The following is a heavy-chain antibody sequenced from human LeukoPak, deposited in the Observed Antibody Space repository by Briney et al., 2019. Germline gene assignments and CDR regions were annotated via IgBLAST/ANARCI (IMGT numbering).Heavy chain of an antibody. D-gene: IGHD3-22*01. V-gene: IGHV3-23*01. Sequence: GGSLRLSCAASGFTFSSYAMSWVRQAPGNGLGWVSGISVSGTSTSNAGSVKGRFTISRDNPRNTLYLQMNSLRAEDTALYYCAIMHPYYDGNGYWVQWGQGTLVTVSS. J-gene: IGHJ4*02. CDR1: GFTFSSYA. CDR2: ISVSGTST. CDR3: AIMHPYYDGNGYWVQ.